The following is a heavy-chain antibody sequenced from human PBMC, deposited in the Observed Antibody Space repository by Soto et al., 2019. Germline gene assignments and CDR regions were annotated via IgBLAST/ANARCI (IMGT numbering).Heavy chain of an antibody. CDR2: IYYSGST. V-gene: IGHV4-30-4*01. D-gene: IGHD3-22*01. CDR1: GTSISSGDHY. CDR3: ARDTGDYYDSSGSLHY. Sequence: PSETLSLTCTVSGTSISSGDHYWNWIRQPPGKGLEWIGYIYYSGSTYYNPSLKSRVTMSVDTTENQFSLKLSSVTAADTAVYYCARDTGDYYDSSGSLHYWGQGILVTVSS. J-gene: IGHJ4*02.